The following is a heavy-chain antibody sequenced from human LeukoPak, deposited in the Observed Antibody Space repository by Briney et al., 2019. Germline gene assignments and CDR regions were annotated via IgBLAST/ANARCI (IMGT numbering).Heavy chain of an antibody. CDR1: GFTFTNHA. Sequence: GGSLRLSCAASGFTFTNHAMSWIRQAPGKGLEWVSAISGRGDTTYYADSVKGRFTISRDNSKNTLFLQMSSLRAEDTAVYYCTKTTTGYSSGQYPGWPADHWGQGALVTVSS. D-gene: IGHD3-22*01. J-gene: IGHJ4*02. CDR2: ISGRGDTT. V-gene: IGHV3-23*01. CDR3: TKTTTGYSSGQYPGWPADH.